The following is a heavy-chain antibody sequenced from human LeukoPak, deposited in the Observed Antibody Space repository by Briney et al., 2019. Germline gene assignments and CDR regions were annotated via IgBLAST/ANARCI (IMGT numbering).Heavy chain of an antibody. CDR2: IYSGGST. CDR1: GFTVSSNY. Sequence: GGSLRLSCAASGFTVSSNYMSWVRQAPGRGLEWVSVIYSGGSTYYADSVKGRFTISTHNSKNTLYLQMNSLRAEDTAVYYCARAKPEYCSSTSCYAARGAFDIWGQGTMVTVSS. V-gene: IGHV3-53*04. D-gene: IGHD2-2*01. CDR3: ARAKPEYCSSTSCYAARGAFDI. J-gene: IGHJ3*02.